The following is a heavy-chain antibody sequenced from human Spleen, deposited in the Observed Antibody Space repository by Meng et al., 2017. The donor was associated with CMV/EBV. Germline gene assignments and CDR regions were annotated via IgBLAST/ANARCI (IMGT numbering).Heavy chain of an antibody. CDR2: ISSSGSTI. J-gene: IGHJ6*02. V-gene: IGHV3-48*03. D-gene: IGHD3-3*01. Sequence: GESLKISCAASGFTFSSYEMNWVRQAPGKGLEWVSYISSSGSTIYYADSVKGRFTISRDNAKNSLYLQMDSLRVEDTAVYYCARAFDDFWSNHGMDVWGQGTTVTVSS. CDR1: GFTFSSYE. CDR3: ARAFDDFWSNHGMDV.